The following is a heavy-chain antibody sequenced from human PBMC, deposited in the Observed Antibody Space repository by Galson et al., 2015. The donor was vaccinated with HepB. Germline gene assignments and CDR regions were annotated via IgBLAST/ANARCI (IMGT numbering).Heavy chain of an antibody. V-gene: IGHV3-53*01. CDR2: FHSGGNT. CDR3: ARGVYMDV. J-gene: IGHJ6*03. CDR1: GFNDSNND. Sequence: SLRLSCAASGFNDSNNDMSWARQAPGKGLEWVSLFHSGGNTDYADSVKGRFTISRDNSKNTVYLQMNSLRADDTAVYYCARGVYMDVWGKGTTVTVSS.